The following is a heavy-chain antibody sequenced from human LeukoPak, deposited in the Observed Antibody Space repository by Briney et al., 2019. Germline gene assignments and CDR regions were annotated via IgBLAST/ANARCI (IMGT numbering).Heavy chain of an antibody. CDR2: IRYDGSNK. V-gene: IGHV3-30*02. J-gene: IGHJ3*02. D-gene: IGHD3-22*01. Sequence: GGSLRLSCAASGLTFSSYGMHWVRQAPGKGLEWVAFIRYDGSNKYYADSVKGRFTISRDNSNNTMYLLMSSLRVEDTALFYCAKDFSSGYLGDGFDIWGQGTMVTVSA. CDR3: AKDFSSGYLGDGFDI. CDR1: GLTFSSYG.